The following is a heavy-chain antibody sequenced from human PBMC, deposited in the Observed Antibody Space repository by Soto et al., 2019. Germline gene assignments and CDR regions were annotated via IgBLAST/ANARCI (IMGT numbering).Heavy chain of an antibody. CDR1: GYTFTSYG. Sequence: ASVKVSCKASGYTFTSYGVTWVRQAPGQPLEWLGWISLYSDGTNYAQKFQGRVSMTTDTSTTTAYMELRSLRSDDTAVYYCARVVPGAEAWFGPWGQGTLVTVSS. D-gene: IGHD2-2*01. CDR3: ARVVPGAEAWFGP. CDR2: ISLYSDGT. J-gene: IGHJ5*02. V-gene: IGHV1-18*01.